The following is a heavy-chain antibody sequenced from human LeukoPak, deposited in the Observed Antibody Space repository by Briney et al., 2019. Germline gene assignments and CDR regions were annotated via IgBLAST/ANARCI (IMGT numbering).Heavy chain of an antibody. J-gene: IGHJ5*02. V-gene: IGHV4-61*08. CDR2: INHSGST. CDR1: NVSVGSGAYS. Sequence: PSETLSLTCIVSNVSVGSGAYSWTWIRQPPGKGLEWIGEINHSGSTNYNPSLKSRVTISVDTSKNQFSLKLSSVTAADTAVYYCARASVLEWLLYRRTPGGVEGWFDPWGQGTLVTVSS. D-gene: IGHD3-3*01. CDR3: ARASVLEWLLYRRTPGGVEGWFDP.